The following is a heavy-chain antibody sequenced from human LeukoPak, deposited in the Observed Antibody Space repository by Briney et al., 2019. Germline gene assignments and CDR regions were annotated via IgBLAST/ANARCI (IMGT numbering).Heavy chain of an antibody. V-gene: IGHV4-4*07. CDR2: IYTRGST. Sequence: SETLSLTCTVSGGSINNYYWSWIRQPAGKGLEWIRRIYTRGSTNYNPSLKSRVTMSVDTSKNQFSLKLSSVTAADTAVYYCARGRYCSADICSGGDAFDIWGQGTMVSVSS. CDR3: ARGRYCSADICSGGDAFDI. CDR1: GGSINNYY. J-gene: IGHJ3*02. D-gene: IGHD2-15*01.